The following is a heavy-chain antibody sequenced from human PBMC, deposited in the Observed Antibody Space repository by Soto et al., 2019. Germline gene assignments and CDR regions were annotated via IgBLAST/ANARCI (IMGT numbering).Heavy chain of an antibody. CDR1: GFTFDDYY. CDR2: IHWNGGST. D-gene: IGHD6-19*01. CDR3: ARDMGAVAGEVSFDI. J-gene: IGHJ3*02. Sequence: RPGGSLRLSCAASGFTFDDYYMNWVRQAPGKGLEWVSGIHWNGGSTTYADSVRGRFTISRDNARNSLYLQMNSVRAEDAALYYCARDMGAVAGEVSFDIWGQGTLVTVSS. V-gene: IGHV3-20*04.